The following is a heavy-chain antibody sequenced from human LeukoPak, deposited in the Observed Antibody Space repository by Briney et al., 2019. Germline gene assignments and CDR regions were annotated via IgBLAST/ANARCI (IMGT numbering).Heavy chain of an antibody. J-gene: IGHJ4*02. CDR3: AREKAVYGSGSYLF. V-gene: IGHV4-30-4*01. CDR1: GGSISSGDYY. Sequence: SETLSLTCTVSGGSISSGDYYWSWIRQPPGKGLEWIGYIYYSGSTYYNPSLKSRLTISVDTSKNQFSLKLSSVTAADTAVYYCAREKAVYGSGSYLFWGRGTLVTVSS. D-gene: IGHD3-10*01. CDR2: IYYSGST.